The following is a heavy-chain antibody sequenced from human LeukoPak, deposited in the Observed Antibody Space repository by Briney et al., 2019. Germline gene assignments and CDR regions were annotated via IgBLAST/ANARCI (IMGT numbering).Heavy chain of an antibody. J-gene: IGHJ4*02. CDR2: INSDGSST. D-gene: IGHD2-2*01. V-gene: IGHV3-74*01. CDR3: ARAPHYAYFDY. CDR1: GFTFKTYW. Sequence: PGGSLRLSCAASGFTFKTYWMHWVRQVPGQGLVWVSRINSDGSSTSFADSVKGRFGISRDNDRNTLYLQMNSLRAEDTAVYFCARAPHYAYFDYWGQGTLVTVSS.